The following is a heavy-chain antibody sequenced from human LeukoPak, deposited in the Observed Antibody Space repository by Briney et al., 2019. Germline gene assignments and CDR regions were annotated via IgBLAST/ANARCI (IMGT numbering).Heavy chain of an antibody. J-gene: IGHJ4*02. CDR2: MKPDGSEK. V-gene: IGHV3-7*01. CDR1: GFTFSSYW. D-gene: IGHD2-2*02. CDR3: ARDPRQSHLVYTTGDY. Sequence: GGSLTLSCAVSGFTFSSYWMSWVRQAPGKGLEWVANMKPDGSEKYYVDSVKGRFTISRDSSKNSLYLQMNSLRAEDTAVYYCARDPRQSHLVYTTGDYWGQGTLVTVSS.